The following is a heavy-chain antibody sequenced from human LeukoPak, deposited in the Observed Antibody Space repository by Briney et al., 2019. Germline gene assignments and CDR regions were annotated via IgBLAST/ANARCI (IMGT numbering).Heavy chain of an antibody. CDR1: GGSFSGYY. CDR3: ASSDHCSSTSCERGDYFDY. D-gene: IGHD2-2*01. Sequence: PSETLSLTCAVYGGSFSGYYWSWIRQPPGKGLEWIGEINHSGSTNYNPSLKSRVTISVDTSKNQFSLKLSSVTAADTVVYYCASSDHCSSTSCERGDYFDYWGQGTLVTVSS. CDR2: INHSGST. J-gene: IGHJ4*02. V-gene: IGHV4-34*01.